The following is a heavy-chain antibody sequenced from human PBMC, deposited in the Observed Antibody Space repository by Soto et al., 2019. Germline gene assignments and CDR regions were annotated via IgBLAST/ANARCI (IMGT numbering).Heavy chain of an antibody. CDR1: GGSFTSAGYY. D-gene: IGHD3-16*02. J-gene: IGHJ4*02. CDR2: IYYSGNT. Sequence: QVQLQESGPGLVQPSQTLSLSCTVSGGSFTSAGYYWSWIRQHPGKGLEWIGYIYYSGNTYYNPSLKSRLTISLESSRNQFSLEVNSVSAADTAVYYCARADCRCYTFEHWGQGTPVTVSS. V-gene: IGHV4-31*03. CDR3: ARADCRCYTFEH.